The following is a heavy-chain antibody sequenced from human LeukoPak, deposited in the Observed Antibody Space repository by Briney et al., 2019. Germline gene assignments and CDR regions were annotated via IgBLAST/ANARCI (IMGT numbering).Heavy chain of an antibody. V-gene: IGHV3-23*01. Sequence: GRSLRLSCAASGFTFSSYAMHWVRQAPGKGLEWVSGISASGGSTHYADSVKGRFTISRDNSKNTLYLQMNSLRAGDTALYYCTKSTDSSGSDFDYWGQGTLVTVSS. D-gene: IGHD6-19*01. CDR2: ISASGGST. CDR3: TKSTDSSGSDFDY. J-gene: IGHJ4*02. CDR1: GFTFSSYA.